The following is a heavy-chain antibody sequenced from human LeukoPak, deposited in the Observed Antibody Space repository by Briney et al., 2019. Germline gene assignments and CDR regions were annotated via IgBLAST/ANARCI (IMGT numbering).Heavy chain of an antibody. J-gene: IGHJ6*04. CDR2: INSDGNST. CDR1: GFTFSSYW. Sequence: GGSLRLSCAASGFTFSSYWMHWVRQAPGKGLVWVSRINSDGNSTSYADSVKGRFTISRDNAKNSLYLQMNSLRAEDTAVYYCAELGITMIGGVWGKGTTVTISS. V-gene: IGHV3-74*01. CDR3: AELGITMIGGV. D-gene: IGHD3-10*02.